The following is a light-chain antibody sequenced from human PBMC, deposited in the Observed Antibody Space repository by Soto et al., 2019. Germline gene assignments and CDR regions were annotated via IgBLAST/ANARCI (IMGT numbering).Light chain of an antibody. J-gene: IGLJ3*02. CDR2: STN. CDR3: VLYVGSGIRV. V-gene: IGLV8-61*01. Sequence: QTVVTQEPSFSVSPGGTVTLTCGLSSGSVSTSYHPSWYQQTPGQAPRTLIYSTNTRSPGVPDRFSGSILGNKAALTITGAQADDVSDYYCVLYVGSGIRVFGGGTKLTVL. CDR1: SGSVSTSYH.